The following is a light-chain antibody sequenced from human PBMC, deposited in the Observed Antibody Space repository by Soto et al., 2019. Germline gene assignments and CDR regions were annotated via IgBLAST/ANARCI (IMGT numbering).Light chain of an antibody. V-gene: IGKV1-39*01. CDR1: QSIRTY. Sequence: DIQMTQSPSSLSASVGDRVTITCRASQSIRTYLNWYQQKPGKAPKLLIYAASSLQSGVPSRFSGSGSGTDFILTISSLQPEDFATYYCQQSYSTLLTFGGGTKVDIK. CDR3: QQSYSTLLT. CDR2: AAS. J-gene: IGKJ4*01.